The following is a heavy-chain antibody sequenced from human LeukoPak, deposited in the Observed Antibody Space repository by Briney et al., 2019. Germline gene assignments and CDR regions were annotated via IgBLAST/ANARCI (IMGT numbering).Heavy chain of an antibody. CDR2: INHSGST. V-gene: IGHV4-34*01. CDR1: GGSFSGYY. CDR3: ASFALSGYSYGWSY. D-gene: IGHD5-18*01. J-gene: IGHJ4*02. Sequence: SETLSLTCAVYGGSFSGYYWSWIRQPPGKRLEWIGEINHSGSTYYNPSLKSRVTISVDTSKNQFSLKLSSVTAADTAVYYCASFALSGYSYGWSYWGQGTLVTVSS.